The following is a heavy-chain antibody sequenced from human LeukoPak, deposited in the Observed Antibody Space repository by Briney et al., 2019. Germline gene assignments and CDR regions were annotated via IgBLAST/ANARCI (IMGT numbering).Heavy chain of an antibody. V-gene: IGHV4-39*01. CDR2: IYYSGST. D-gene: IGHD5-18*01. J-gene: IGHJ4*02. CDR3: ARSYRSTAMVSWTDY. Sequence: SETLSLTCTVSGGSISSSSYYWGWIRQPPGKGLEWIGSIYYSGSTYYNPSLKSRVTISVDTSKNQFSLKLSSVTAADTAVYYCARSYRSTAMVSWTDYWGQGTLVTVSS. CDR1: GGSISSSSYY.